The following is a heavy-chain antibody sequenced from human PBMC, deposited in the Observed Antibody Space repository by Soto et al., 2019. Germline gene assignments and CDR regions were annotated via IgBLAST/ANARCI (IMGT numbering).Heavy chain of an antibody. Sequence: SETLSLICTVSGGSISSYYWTWVRQPPGKGLEWIGYIYYTGSTNYNPSLKSRVTISLDTSKNQFSLKLSSVTAADTAVYHCASLTSGYYANFDYWGQGTLVTVSS. CDR2: IYYTGST. D-gene: IGHD3-22*01. V-gene: IGHV4-59*08. CDR3: ASLTSGYYANFDY. J-gene: IGHJ4*02. CDR1: GGSISSYY.